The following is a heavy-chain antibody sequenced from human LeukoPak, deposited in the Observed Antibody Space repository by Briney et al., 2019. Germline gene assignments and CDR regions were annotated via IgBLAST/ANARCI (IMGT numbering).Heavy chain of an antibody. CDR3: ASGYSYGYLRSRFDY. J-gene: IGHJ4*02. D-gene: IGHD5-18*01. Sequence: SETLSPTCTVSGGSISSSSYYWGWIRQPPGKGLEWIGSIYYSGSTYYNPSLKSRVTISVDTSKNQFSLKLSSVTATDTAVYYCASGYSYGYLRSRFDYWGQGTLVTVSS. V-gene: IGHV4-39*01. CDR1: GGSISSSSYY. CDR2: IYYSGST.